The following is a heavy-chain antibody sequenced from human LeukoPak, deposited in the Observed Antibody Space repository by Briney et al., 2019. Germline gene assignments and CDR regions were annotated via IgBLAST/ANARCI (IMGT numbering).Heavy chain of an antibody. V-gene: IGHV1-69*05. CDR3: ARTLPVEMASRTPPYAFDI. Sequence: GASVKVSCKASGGTFSSYAISWVRQAPGQGLEWMGGIIPIFGTANYAQKFQGRVTITTDESTSTAYMELSSLRSEDTAVYYCARTLPVEMASRTPPYAFDIWGQGTMVTVSS. CDR2: IIPIFGTA. CDR1: GGTFSSYA. D-gene: IGHD5-24*01. J-gene: IGHJ3*02.